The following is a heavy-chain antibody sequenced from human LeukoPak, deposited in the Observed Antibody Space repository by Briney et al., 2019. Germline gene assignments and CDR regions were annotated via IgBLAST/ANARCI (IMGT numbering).Heavy chain of an antibody. CDR1: GFTFSSYE. J-gene: IGHJ4*02. V-gene: IGHV3-30*02. D-gene: IGHD2-15*01. CDR3: AKGLDGVVVVAALDY. CDR2: IRYDGSNK. Sequence: GGSLRLSCAASGFTFSSYEMNWVRQAPGKGLEWVAFIRYDGSNKYYADSVKGRFTISRDNSKNTLYLQMNSLRAEDTAVYYCAKGLDGVVVVAALDYWGQGTLVTVSS.